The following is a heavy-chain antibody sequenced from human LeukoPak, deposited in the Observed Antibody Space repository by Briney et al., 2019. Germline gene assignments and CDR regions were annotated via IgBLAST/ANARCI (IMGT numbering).Heavy chain of an antibody. CDR3: ARDSLSADY. CDR1: GFTFSSYS. J-gene: IGHJ4*02. D-gene: IGHD6-25*01. V-gene: IGHV3-21*01. Sequence: GXXLXLSCAASGFTFSSYSMNWVRQAPGKGLEWVSSISSSSYIYYADSVKGRFTISRDNAKNSLYLQMNSLRAEDTAVYYCARDSLSADYWGQGTLVTVSS. CDR2: ISSSSYI.